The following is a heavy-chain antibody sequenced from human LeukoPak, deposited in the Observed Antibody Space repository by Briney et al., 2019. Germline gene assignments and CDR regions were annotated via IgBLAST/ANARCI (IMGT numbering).Heavy chain of an antibody. D-gene: IGHD4-17*01. V-gene: IGHV3-20*01. CDR3: ARSREITTVPYRMDI. CDR1: GFTFADYG. Sequence: GGSLRLSCAASGFTFADYGMSWVRQAPGEGLEWVSDINWNGGNIGYADSVKGRFTISRDNAKNSLYLQMNSLRAEDTALYHCARSREITTVPYRMDIRGGGTTVTVSS. J-gene: IGHJ6*04. CDR2: INWNGGNI.